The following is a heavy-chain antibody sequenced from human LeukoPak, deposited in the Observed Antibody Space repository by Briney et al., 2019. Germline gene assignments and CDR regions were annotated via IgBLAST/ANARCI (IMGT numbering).Heavy chain of an antibody. V-gene: IGHV1-8*01. Sequence: GASVKVSCKASGYTFTSYDINWVRQATGQGLEWMGWMNPNSGNTGYAQKFQGRVTMTRNTSIRTAYMELSSLRSEDTAVYYCARGVQTGGYYGMDVWGQGTTVTVSS. CDR1: GYTFTSYD. J-gene: IGHJ6*02. CDR2: MNPNSGNT. CDR3: ARGVQTGGYYGMDV.